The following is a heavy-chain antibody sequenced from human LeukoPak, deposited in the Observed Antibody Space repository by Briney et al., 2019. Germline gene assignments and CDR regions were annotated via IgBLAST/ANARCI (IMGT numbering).Heavy chain of an antibody. CDR2: ISYDGSNK. CDR3: AKGPSAPGGYCDY. D-gene: IGHD1-1*01. Sequence: GGSLRLSCAASEFSVGSNYMTWVRQAPGKGLEWVAVISYDGSNKYYADSVKGRFTISRDNSKNTLYLQMNSLRAEDTAVYYCAKGPSAPGGYCDYWGQGTLVTVSS. J-gene: IGHJ4*02. V-gene: IGHV3-30*18. CDR1: EFSVGSNY.